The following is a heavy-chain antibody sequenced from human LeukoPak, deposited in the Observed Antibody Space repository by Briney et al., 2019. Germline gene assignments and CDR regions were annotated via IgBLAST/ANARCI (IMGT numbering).Heavy chain of an antibody. CDR2: INHSGST. D-gene: IGHD1-26*01. V-gene: IGHV4-34*01. J-gene: IGHJ4*02. Sequence: SETLSLTCAVYGGSFSGYYWSWIRQPPGKGLEWIGEINHSGSTNYNPSLKSRVTISVDTSKNQFSLKLSSVTAADTAVYYCATSGRRWFDYWGQGTLVTVSS. CDR1: GGSFSGYY. CDR3: ATSGRRWFDY.